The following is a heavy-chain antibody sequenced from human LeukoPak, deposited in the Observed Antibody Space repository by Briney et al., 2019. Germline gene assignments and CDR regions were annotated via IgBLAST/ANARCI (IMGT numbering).Heavy chain of an antibody. D-gene: IGHD6-13*01. CDR1: GFTFSSYA. Sequence: GGSLRLSCAASGFTFSSYAMHWVRQAPGKGLEWVAVISYDGSNKYYADSVKGRFTISRDNSKNTLYLQMNSLRAEDTAVYCCAREKDSSSWPYFDYWGQGTLVTVSS. J-gene: IGHJ4*02. CDR2: ISYDGSNK. CDR3: AREKDSSSWPYFDY. V-gene: IGHV3-30-3*01.